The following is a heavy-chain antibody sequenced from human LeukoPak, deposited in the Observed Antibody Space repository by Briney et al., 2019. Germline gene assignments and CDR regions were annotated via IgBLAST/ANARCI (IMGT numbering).Heavy chain of an antibody. D-gene: IGHD3-22*01. V-gene: IGHV1-69*04. J-gene: IGHJ4*02. CDR2: IIPILGIA. CDR3: ARGSDEQGYYYDSSGYNY. Sequence: SVKVSCKASGGTFSSYAISWVRQAPGQGLEWMGRIIPILGIANCAQKFQGRVTITADKSTSTAYMELSSLRSEDTAVYYCARGSDEQGYYYDSSGYNYWGQGTLVTVSS. CDR1: GGTFSSYA.